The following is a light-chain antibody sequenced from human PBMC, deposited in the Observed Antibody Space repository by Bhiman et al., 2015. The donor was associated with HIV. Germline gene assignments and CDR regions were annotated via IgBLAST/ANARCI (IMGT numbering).Light chain of an antibody. Sequence: QSVLTQPPSVSGAPGQRVTISCTGSSSNIGAGYDVHWYQQLPGTAPELLIYGNXNRPSGVPDRFSGSKSGTSASLAITGLQAEDEADYYCQSYDNSLSGTYWVFGGGTKADRP. V-gene: IGLV1-40*01. CDR2: GNX. CDR1: SSNIGAGYD. J-gene: IGLJ3*02. CDR3: QSYDNSLSGTYWV.